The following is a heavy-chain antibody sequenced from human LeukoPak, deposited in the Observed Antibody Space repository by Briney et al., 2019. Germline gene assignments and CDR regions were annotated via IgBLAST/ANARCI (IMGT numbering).Heavy chain of an antibody. V-gene: IGHV3-23*01. CDR3: ARSRGWWSLDY. Sequence: PGGSLRLSCAASGFTFSTASLHWVRQAPGRGLEWVSAFDTGFGTYYPDSLKGRFTISRDNSKNTLFLQRNSLRAEDTAVYYCARSRGWWSLDYWGQGTLVTVSS. J-gene: IGHJ4*02. CDR2: FDTGFGT. D-gene: IGHD6-19*01. CDR1: GFTFSTAS.